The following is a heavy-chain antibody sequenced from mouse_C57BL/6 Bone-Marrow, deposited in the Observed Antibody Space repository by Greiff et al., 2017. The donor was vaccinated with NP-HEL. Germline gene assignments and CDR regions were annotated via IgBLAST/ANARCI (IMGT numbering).Heavy chain of an antibody. V-gene: IGHV1-66*01. Sequence: VKLQQSGPELVKPGASVKISCKASGYSFTSYYIHWVKQRPGQGLEWIGWIYPGSGNTKYNEKFKGKATLTADTSSSTAYMQLSSLTSEDSAVYYCARDRIYYDYTYAMDYWGQGTSVTVSS. D-gene: IGHD2-4*01. CDR3: ARDRIYYDYTYAMDY. CDR2: IYPGSGNT. J-gene: IGHJ4*01. CDR1: GYSFTSYY.